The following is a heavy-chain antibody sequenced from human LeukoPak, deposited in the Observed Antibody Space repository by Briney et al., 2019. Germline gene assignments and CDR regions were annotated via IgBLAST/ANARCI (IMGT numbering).Heavy chain of an antibody. Sequence: PGGSLRLSCAASGFTFSDYYMSWIRQAPGKGLEWVSYISSSGSTLYYADSVKGRFTISRDNAKNSLYLQMNSLRAEDTAVYYCARGSYCSSTSCLPSDAFDIWGQGTMVTVSS. J-gene: IGHJ3*02. D-gene: IGHD2-2*01. V-gene: IGHV3-11*01. CDR1: GFTFSDYY. CDR3: ARGSYCSSTSCLPSDAFDI. CDR2: ISSSGSTL.